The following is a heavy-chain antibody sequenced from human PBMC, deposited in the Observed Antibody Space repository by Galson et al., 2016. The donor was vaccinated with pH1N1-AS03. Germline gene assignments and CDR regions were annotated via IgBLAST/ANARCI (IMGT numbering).Heavy chain of an antibody. CDR3: ARVWGAAAGYFDY. J-gene: IGHJ4*02. CDR1: GFSLTSPGAC. D-gene: IGHD6-13*01. V-gene: IGHV2-70*20. Sequence: PALVKPTQTLTLTCSFSGFSLTSPGACVTWVRQPSGKALEWLATIDSDDDKYYTTSLKTRLTNSKDTSKNQVVLTMTNMDPVDTATYDCARVWGAAAGYFDYWGQGNLVVVSS. CDR2: IDSDDDK.